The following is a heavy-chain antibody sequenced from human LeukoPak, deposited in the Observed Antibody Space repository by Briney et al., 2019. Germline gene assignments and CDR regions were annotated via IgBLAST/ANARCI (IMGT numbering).Heavy chain of an antibody. J-gene: IGHJ3*02. D-gene: IGHD3-16*01. V-gene: IGHV3-74*01. CDR2: MNSDGSLT. CDR1: GFTFSPYW. Sequence: GGSLRLSCAASGFTFSPYWMHWVRQAPGKGLVWVSHMNSDGSLTHYANSVKGRFTISRDNAKNTLYLQMNSLRAEDTAVYYCARDRGGPDAFDIWGQGTMVTVSS. CDR3: ARDRGGPDAFDI.